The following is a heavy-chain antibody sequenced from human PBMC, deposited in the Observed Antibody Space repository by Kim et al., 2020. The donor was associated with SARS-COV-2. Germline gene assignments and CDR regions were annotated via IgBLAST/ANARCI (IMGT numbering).Heavy chain of an antibody. CDR3: ARNRQVYYSDY. Sequence: YTYSADSVQGRFSITKDNAKNSLYLEMNNLRAEDTAVYYCARNRQVYYSDYWGQGTLVTVSS. D-gene: IGHD2-8*01. J-gene: IGHJ4*02. V-gene: IGHV3-11*06. CDR2: YT.